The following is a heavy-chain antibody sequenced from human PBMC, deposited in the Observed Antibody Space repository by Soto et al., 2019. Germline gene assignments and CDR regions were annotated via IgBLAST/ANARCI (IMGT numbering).Heavy chain of an antibody. CDR2: ILPIFGTA. J-gene: IGHJ4*02. D-gene: IGHD4-17*01. CDR3: ASPDDGEQPYYLDF. Sequence: QVRLLQSGAEVKKPGSSVKVSCKASGDTFCSYAVSWVRQAPGQGLERMGGILPIFGTANSAQRFRGRVTITADEYKSTAYMELSSLRSEDTAVYYFASPDDGEQPYYLDFWGQGTLVTVSS. V-gene: IGHV1-69*01. CDR1: GDTFCSYA.